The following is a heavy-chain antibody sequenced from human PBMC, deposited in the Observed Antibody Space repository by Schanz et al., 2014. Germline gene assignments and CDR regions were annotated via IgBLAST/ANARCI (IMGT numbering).Heavy chain of an antibody. CDR1: GFTFRGYA. V-gene: IGHV3-23*04. CDR2: ISGSGGST. D-gene: IGHD2-21*01. CDR3: ARDGYSVVVISPTESFDI. Sequence: EVQLVESGGGLIQPGGSLRLSCAASGFTFRGYAMSWVRQAPGRGLEWVSAISGSGGSTYYADSVKGRFTISRDNAKNTLYLQMNSLRAEDTAVYYCARDGYSVVVISPTESFDIWGQGTRVTV. J-gene: IGHJ3*02.